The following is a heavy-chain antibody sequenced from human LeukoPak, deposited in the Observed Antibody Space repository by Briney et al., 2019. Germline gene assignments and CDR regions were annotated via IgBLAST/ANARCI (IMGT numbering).Heavy chain of an antibody. J-gene: IGHJ4*02. Sequence: GGSLRLSCAASGFTFSSYAMSWVRQAPGKGLEWVSAISGSGSTTYYADLVKGRFTISRDNSKNTLYLQMNSLRAEDTAVYYCAKGGSLTTVTHFDYWGQGTLVTVSS. CDR3: AKGGSLTTVTHFDY. D-gene: IGHD4-17*01. CDR2: ISGSGSTT. V-gene: IGHV3-23*01. CDR1: GFTFSSYA.